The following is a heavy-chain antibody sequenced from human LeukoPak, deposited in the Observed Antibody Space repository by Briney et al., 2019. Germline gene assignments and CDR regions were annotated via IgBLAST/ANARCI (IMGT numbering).Heavy chain of an antibody. CDR3: AKVVVAVAGTDMDV. D-gene: IGHD6-19*01. CDR2: ISGSGGST. J-gene: IGHJ6*03. V-gene: IGHV3-23*01. CDR1: GFSFSSYA. Sequence: PGGSLRLSCAASGFSFSSYAMNWVRQAPGKGLEWVSGISGSGGSTYYADSVKGRFTISRDNSKNTLHLQMNSLRAEDTAVYYCAKVVVAVAGTDMDVWGKGTTVTVSS.